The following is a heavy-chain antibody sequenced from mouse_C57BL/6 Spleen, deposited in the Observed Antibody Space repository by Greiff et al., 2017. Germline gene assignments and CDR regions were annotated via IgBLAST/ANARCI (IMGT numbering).Heavy chain of an antibody. J-gene: IGHJ2*01. CDR2: IRNKANNHAT. V-gene: IGHV6-6*01. CDR3: TRTIVTYYFDY. Sequence: EVMLVESGGGLVQPGGSMKLSCAASGFTFSDAWMDWVRQSPEKGLEWVAEIRNKANNHATYYAESVKGRFTISRDDSKSSVYLQMNSLRAEDTGSYYCTRTIVTYYFDYWGQGTTLTVSS. CDR1: GFTFSDAW. D-gene: IGHD2-5*01.